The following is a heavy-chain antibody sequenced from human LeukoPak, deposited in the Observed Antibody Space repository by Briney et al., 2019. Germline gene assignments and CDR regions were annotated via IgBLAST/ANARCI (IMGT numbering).Heavy chain of an antibody. J-gene: IGHJ6*03. V-gene: IGHV1-69*04. Sequence: ASVKVSCKASGGTFSSYAISWVRQAPGQGLEWMGRIIPILGIANYAQKFQGRVTITADKSTSTAYMELSSLRSEDTAVYYCARDRIAVAGTGGYYYYYMDVWGKGTTVTVSS. CDR1: GGTFSSYA. CDR2: IIPILGIA. D-gene: IGHD6-19*01. CDR3: ARDRIAVAGTGGYYYYYMDV.